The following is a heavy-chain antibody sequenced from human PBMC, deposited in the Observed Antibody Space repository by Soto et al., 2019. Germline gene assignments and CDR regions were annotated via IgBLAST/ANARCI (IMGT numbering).Heavy chain of an antibody. D-gene: IGHD2-21*01. CDR3: ARGGISHWAYFYYMDV. CDR2: INHLGSI. J-gene: IGHJ6*03. Sequence: SETLSLTCGFSGVSLSDYFGSWIRPPPGMALEWIGEINHLGSINYNPSLKSRVTMSVDTSKNQFSLTLNSVTAADTATYYCARGGISHWAYFYYMDVWDRGTTVTVSS. CDR1: GVSLSDYF. V-gene: IGHV4-34*01.